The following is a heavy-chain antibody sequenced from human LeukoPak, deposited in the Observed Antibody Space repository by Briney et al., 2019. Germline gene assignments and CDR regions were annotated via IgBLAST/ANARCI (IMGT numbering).Heavy chain of an antibody. D-gene: IGHD3-9*01. CDR3: ARGCYDILTGYCLHGGSNWFDP. CDR1: GFTFSSYG. CDR2: ISGSGGST. Sequence: GGSLRLSCAASGFTFSSYGMSWVRQAPGKGLEWVSAISGSGGSTYYADSVKGRFTISRDNAKNSLYLQMNSLRAEDTAVYYCARGCYDILTGYCLHGGSNWFDPWGQGTLVTVSS. V-gene: IGHV3-23*01. J-gene: IGHJ5*02.